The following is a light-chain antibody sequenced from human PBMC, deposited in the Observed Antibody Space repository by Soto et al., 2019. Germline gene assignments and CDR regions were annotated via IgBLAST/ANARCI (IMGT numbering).Light chain of an antibody. CDR3: RQYNDWPLT. CDR2: AAS. J-gene: IGKJ4*01. V-gene: IGKV3D-15*03. Sequence: EIVMTQSPATLSVSPGERATLSCWASLSVGRNFAWYQQKPGQAPRLLIYAASIRATGIPARFSGSGSGTDFTLSISILQSEDFAVYFCRQYNDWPLTFGGGTKVEIK. CDR1: LSVGRN.